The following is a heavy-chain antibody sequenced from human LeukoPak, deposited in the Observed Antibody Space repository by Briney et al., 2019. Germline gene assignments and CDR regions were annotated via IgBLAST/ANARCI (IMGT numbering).Heavy chain of an antibody. J-gene: IGHJ4*02. V-gene: IGHV3-49*03. Sequence: GGSLRLSCSASGFTFDDYAVSWFRQAPGKGLEWVGFIRSKAFGGTPEYAASVRGRFTISRDDSKGIAYLQMNSLKTEDTAVYYCTRNTVTVHFDYWSQGTLVTVSS. CDR1: GFTFDDYA. D-gene: IGHD4-17*01. CDR2: IRSKAFGGTP. CDR3: TRNTVTVHFDY.